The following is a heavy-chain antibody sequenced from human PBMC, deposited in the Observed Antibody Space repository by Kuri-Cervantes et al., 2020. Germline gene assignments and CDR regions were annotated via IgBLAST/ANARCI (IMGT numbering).Heavy chain of an antibody. D-gene: IGHD5-18*01. CDR2: ISYDGSNK. Sequence: GESLKISCAASGFTFSSYGMHWVRQAPGKGLEWVAVISYDGSNKYYADSVKGRFTISRDNSKNTLYLQMNSLRAEDTAVYYCAKVSEQLPPDYWGQGTLVTDSS. V-gene: IGHV3-30*18. J-gene: IGHJ4*02. CDR1: GFTFSSYG. CDR3: AKVSEQLPPDY.